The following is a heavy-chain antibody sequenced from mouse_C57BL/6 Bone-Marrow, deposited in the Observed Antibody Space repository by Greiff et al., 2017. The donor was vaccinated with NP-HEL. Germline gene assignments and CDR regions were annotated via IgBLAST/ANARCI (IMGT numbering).Heavy chain of an antibody. CDR3: ARLLRDFDV. CDR2: ISYSGST. D-gene: IGHD2-4*01. V-gene: IGHV3-8*01. J-gene: IGHJ1*03. Sequence: EVQGVESGPGLAKPSQTLSLPCSVTGYSITSDYWNWIRKFPGNKLEYIGYISYSGSTYYNPSLKSRISLIRETSRNEYYQQLSSVTTEDTATYYCARLLRDFDVWGTGTTVTVSS. CDR1: GYSITSDY.